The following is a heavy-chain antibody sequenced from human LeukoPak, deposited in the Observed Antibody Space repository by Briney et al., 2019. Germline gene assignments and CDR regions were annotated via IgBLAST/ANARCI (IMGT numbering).Heavy chain of an antibody. D-gene: IGHD6-19*01. J-gene: IGHJ4*02. V-gene: IGHV4-59*13. Sequence: SSETLSLTCSVSGGSISGNYWSWIRKPPGKRMEWIGYIYYTGSTNYNPSPKRRLTMSLDTSKNQFSLKLSSVTAADTAVYYCARDRYSSGWYIDYWGQGTLVTVSS. CDR1: GGSISGNY. CDR3: ARDRYSSGWYIDY. CDR2: IYYTGST.